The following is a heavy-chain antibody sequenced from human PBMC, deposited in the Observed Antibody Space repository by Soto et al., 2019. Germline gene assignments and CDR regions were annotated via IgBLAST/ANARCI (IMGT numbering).Heavy chain of an antibody. J-gene: IGHJ6*02. Sequence: QVQLVQSGAEVKKPGCSVKVSCKASGGTFSSYAISWVRQAPGQGLEWMGGIIPIFCTANYAQKFQGRVTITADKSTTTAYMELRSLRSEDTAVYYCARDRKIAARPYYFYGMDVWGQGTTVTVSS. V-gene: IGHV1-69*06. D-gene: IGHD6-6*01. CDR2: IIPIFCTA. CDR3: ARDRKIAARPYYFYGMDV. CDR1: GGTFSSYA.